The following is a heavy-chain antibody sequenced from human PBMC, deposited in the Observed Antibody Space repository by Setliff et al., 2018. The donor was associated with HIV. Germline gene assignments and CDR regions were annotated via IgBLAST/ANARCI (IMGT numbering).Heavy chain of an antibody. CDR2: ISSSSSTI. J-gene: IGHJ5*01. CDR3: ARDRGKSGGVLPGWFDS. Sequence: GGSLRLSCAASGFSFSGYSMNWVRQAPGRGLEWLSYISSSSSTIYYTDSLKGRFTISRDNARSSLYLEMNSLRAEDTAVYYCARDRGKSGGVLPGWFDSWGQGTLVTVSS. V-gene: IGHV3-48*04. D-gene: IGHD2-15*01. CDR1: GFSFSGYS.